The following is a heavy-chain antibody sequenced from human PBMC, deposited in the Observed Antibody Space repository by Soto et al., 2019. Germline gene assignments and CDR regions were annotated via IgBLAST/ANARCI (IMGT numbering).Heavy chain of an antibody. D-gene: IGHD6-6*01. J-gene: IGHJ2*01. Sequence: EVQLLESGGGLVQPGGSLRLSCAASQFTFSYYAMGWVRQAPGKGLEWVSLISGAGGSTNYADSVKGRFAISRANSENPLYLQMNSLSAEDTAVYYCAKGRPPFDLWGRGTLVIVSS. CDR3: AKGRPPFDL. CDR2: ISGAGGST. CDR1: QFTFSYYA. V-gene: IGHV3-23*01.